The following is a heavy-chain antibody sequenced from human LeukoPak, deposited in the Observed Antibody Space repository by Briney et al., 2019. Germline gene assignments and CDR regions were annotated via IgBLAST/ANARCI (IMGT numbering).Heavy chain of an antibody. Sequence: GGSLRLSCAASGFTFSSYVMHWVRQAPGKGLEWGAIISYDGSNEYYADSVKGRFTISRDNSKNTLYLQMNSLRAEDTAVYYCASPNSIGYRGGFDYWGQGTLVTVSS. D-gene: IGHD3-22*01. V-gene: IGHV3-30*04. CDR1: GFTFSSYV. CDR2: ISYDGSNE. CDR3: ASPNSIGYRGGFDY. J-gene: IGHJ4*02.